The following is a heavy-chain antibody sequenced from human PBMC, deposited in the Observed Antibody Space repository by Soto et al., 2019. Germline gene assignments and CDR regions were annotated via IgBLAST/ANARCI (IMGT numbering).Heavy chain of an antibody. CDR2: VFSSGST. CDR3: ARRGKKSFYDYMDV. V-gene: IGHV4-59*08. J-gene: IGHJ6*03. CDR1: GGSISSYY. Sequence: QVQLQESGPGLVKPSETLSLTCTVSGGSISSYYWTWVRQSPGKGMEWIGYVFSSGSTNYNPTLESRVTRSQDTPKNQLSLKVISVTAADTAVYYCARRGKKSFYDYMDVWGKGTTVNVSS.